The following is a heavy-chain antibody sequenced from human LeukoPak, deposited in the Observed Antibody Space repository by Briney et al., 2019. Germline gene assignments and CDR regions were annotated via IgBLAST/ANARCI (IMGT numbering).Heavy chain of an antibody. V-gene: IGHV1-24*01. CDR1: GYTLTELS. D-gene: IGHD6-13*01. CDR2: FDPEDGET. Sequence: ASVKVSCKVSGYTLTELSMHWVRQAPGKGLEWMGGFDPEDGETIYAQKFQGRVTMTEDTSTDTAYMELSSLRSDDTAVYYCARGGSWNLYYYYGMDVWGQGTTVTVSS. J-gene: IGHJ6*02. CDR3: ARGGSWNLYYYYGMDV.